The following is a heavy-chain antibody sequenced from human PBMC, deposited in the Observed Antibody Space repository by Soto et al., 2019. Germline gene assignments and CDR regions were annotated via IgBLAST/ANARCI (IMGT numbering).Heavy chain of an antibody. D-gene: IGHD5-12*01. V-gene: IGHV3-21*01. CDR2: ISSSSSYI. J-gene: IGHJ4*02. Sequence: GGSLRLSCAASGFTFSSYSMNWVRQAPGKGLEWVSSISSSSSYIYYADSAKGRFTISRDNAKNSLYLQMNSLRAEDTAVYYCARGLVDIVSYFDYWGQGTLVTVSS. CDR3: ARGLVDIVSYFDY. CDR1: GFTFSSYS.